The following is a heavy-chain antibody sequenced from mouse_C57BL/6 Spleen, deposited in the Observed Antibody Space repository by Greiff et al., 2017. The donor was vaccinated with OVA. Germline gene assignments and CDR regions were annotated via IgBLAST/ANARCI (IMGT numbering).Heavy chain of an antibody. CDR1: GYTFTSYW. J-gene: IGHJ3*01. CDR3: AGGAGYYGRFAD. Sequence: VQLQQPGAELVRPGTSVKLSCKASGYTFTSYWMHWVKQRPGQGLEWIGVIDPSDSYTNYNQKFKGKATLTVDPSSSTAYMQLRSLTSEDSAVYYSAGGAGYYGRFADWGQGTLVTVSA. CDR2: IDPSDSYT. V-gene: IGHV1-59*01. D-gene: IGHD2-3*01.